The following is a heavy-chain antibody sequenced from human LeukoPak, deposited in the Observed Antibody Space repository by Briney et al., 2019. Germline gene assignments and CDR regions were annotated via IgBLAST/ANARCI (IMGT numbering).Heavy chain of an antibody. V-gene: IGHV3-23*01. D-gene: IGHD3-3*01. Sequence: GGSLRLSCAASGFTFSTYAMRWARQAPGKGLEWVSGITGSGTTTYYADSVKGRFIISRDNSKNTLYLQMNSLRAEDTAVYYCAKLDGPTIFGSFQHWGQGTLVTVSS. CDR2: ITGSGTTT. CDR3: AKLDGPTIFGSFQH. CDR1: GFTFSTYA. J-gene: IGHJ1*01.